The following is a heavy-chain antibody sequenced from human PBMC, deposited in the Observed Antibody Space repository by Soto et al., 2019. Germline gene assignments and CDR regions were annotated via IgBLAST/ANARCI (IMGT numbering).Heavy chain of an antibody. CDR1: GGTFSSYT. V-gene: IGHV1-46*01. CDR3: ARVLGNSHVFDY. CDR2: INPSGGST. D-gene: IGHD4-4*01. J-gene: IGHJ4*02. Sequence: QVQLVQSGAEVKKPGSSVKVSCKASGGTFSSYTISWVRQAPGQGLEWMGIINPSGGSTSYAQKFQGRVTMTRDTSTSTVYMELSSLRSEDTAVYYCARVLGNSHVFDYWCQGTLVTVSS.